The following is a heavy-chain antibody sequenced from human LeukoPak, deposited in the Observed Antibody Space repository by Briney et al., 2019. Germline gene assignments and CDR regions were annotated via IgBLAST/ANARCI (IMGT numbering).Heavy chain of an antibody. J-gene: IGHJ4*02. CDR2: IYYSGST. V-gene: IGHV4-39*07. Sequence: PSDTLSLTCTVSGGSISSSSYYWGWIRQPPGKGLEWIGSIYYSGSTNYNPSLKSRVTISVDTSKNQFSLKLSSVTAADTAVYYCARDRAVAGLDYWGQGTLVTVSS. CDR3: ARDRAVAGLDY. D-gene: IGHD6-19*01. CDR1: GGSISSSSYY.